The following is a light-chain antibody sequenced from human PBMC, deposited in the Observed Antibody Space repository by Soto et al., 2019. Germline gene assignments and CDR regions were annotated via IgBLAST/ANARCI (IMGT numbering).Light chain of an antibody. J-gene: IGLJ2*01. Sequence: QSALTQPASVSGSPGQSITISCTGTSSDVGFYNLVSWYHQYPDKAPKLILYAGTKRPSGLSTRFSGSMSGSTASLTISGLQAEDEGNYYCCSYATSDTLQFGGGTKLTVL. V-gene: IGLV2-23*01. CDR1: SSDVGFYNL. CDR3: CSYATSDTLQ. CDR2: AGT.